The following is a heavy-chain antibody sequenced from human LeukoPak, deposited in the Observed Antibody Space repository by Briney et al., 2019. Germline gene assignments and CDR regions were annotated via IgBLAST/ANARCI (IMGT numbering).Heavy chain of an antibody. D-gene: IGHD3-3*01. CDR3: ARADPVYDFWSGYYDY. V-gene: IGHV3-21*01. Sequence: GGSLRLPCAASGFTFSSYSMNWVRQAPGKGLEWVSSISSSSSYIYYADSVKGRFTISRDNAKNSLYLQMNSLRAEDTAVYYCARADPVYDFWSGYYDYWGQGTLVTVSS. CDR1: GFTFSSYS. J-gene: IGHJ4*02. CDR2: ISSSSSYI.